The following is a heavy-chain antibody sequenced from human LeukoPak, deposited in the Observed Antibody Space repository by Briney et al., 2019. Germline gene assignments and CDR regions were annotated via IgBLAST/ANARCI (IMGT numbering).Heavy chain of an antibody. CDR2: IYYSGST. Sequence: SETLSLTCTVSGGSVGSYYWSWIRQPPGKELEWIGYIYYSGSTNYNPSLKSRVTISVDTSKNQFSLNLSSATAADTAVYYCARDRGGDHCFDYWGQGTLVTVSS. V-gene: IGHV4-59*02. CDR3: ARDRGGDHCFDY. CDR1: GGSVGSYY. D-gene: IGHD2-21*02. J-gene: IGHJ4*02.